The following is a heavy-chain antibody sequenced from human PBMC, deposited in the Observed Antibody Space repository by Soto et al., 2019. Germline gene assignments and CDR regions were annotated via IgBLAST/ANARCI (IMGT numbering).Heavy chain of an antibody. V-gene: IGHV3-48*02. Sequence: LRLSCAASGFTFSSYSMNWVRQAPGKGLEWVSYISSTSSTIYSADSVQGRFTVSRDNAKNSLFLQMNSLRDEDTAVYYCARVSGSYSTSNDYWGRGTLVIVSS. D-gene: IGHD3-10*01. CDR3: ARVSGSYSTSNDY. CDR1: GFTFSSYS. J-gene: IGHJ4*02. CDR2: ISSTSSTI.